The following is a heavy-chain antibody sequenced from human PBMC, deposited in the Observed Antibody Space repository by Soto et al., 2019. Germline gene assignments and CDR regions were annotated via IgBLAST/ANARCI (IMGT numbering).Heavy chain of an antibody. D-gene: IGHD5-18*01. CDR1: GGSINSGGYC. CDR2: ISYGGST. Sequence: QVQLQESGPGLVKPSQTLSLTCTVSGGSINSGGYCWSWIRQHPGKGLDWIGCISYGGSTSYNPSLKRRVRISVDTSKNQFSLKLTSVTAADTAVYYCSRGILVWGQGALITVSS. V-gene: IGHV4-31*03. J-gene: IGHJ4*02. CDR3: SRGILV.